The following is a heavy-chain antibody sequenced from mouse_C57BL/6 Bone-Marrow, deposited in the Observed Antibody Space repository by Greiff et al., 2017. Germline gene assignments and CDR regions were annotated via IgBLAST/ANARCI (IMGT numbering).Heavy chain of an antibody. CDR3: AIEDYGISFAY. J-gene: IGHJ3*01. V-gene: IGHV1-69*01. CDR1: GYTFTSYW. D-gene: IGHD1-1*01. Sequence: QVQLQQPGAELVMPGASVKLSCKASGYTFTSYWMHWVKQRPGQGLEWIGEIDPSDSYTNYNQKFKGKSTLTVDKSSSTAYMQLSSLSSEDSAVYYCAIEDYGISFAYWGQGTLVTVSA. CDR2: IDPSDSYT.